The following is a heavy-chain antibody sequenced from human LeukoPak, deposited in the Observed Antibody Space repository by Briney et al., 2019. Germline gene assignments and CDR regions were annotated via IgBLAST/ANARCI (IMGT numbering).Heavy chain of an antibody. CDR1: GFTVNNNC. V-gene: IGHV3-53*01. J-gene: IGHJ4*02. D-gene: IGHD3-10*01. Sequence: GGSLRLSCVVSGFTVNNNCMNWVRRAPGKGLEWVSLIYSAGSTYYADSVKGRFIISRDNSKNTLYLQMNSLRAKDTAVYYCARGPDNYASGSSTWFEYWGQGTLVTVSS. CDR3: ARGPDNYASGSSTWFEY. CDR2: IYSAGST.